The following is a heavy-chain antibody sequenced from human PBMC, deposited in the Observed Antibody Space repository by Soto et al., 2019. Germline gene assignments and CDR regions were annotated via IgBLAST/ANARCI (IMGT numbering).Heavy chain of an antibody. CDR2: IWYDGSNK. D-gene: IGHD6-13*01. J-gene: IGHJ4*02. Sequence: PGGSLRLSCAASGFTFSSYGMHWVRQAPGKGLEWVAVIWYDGSNKYYADSVKGRFTISRDNSKNTLYLQMNSLRAEDTAVYYCARVGGAAAYTDYWGQGTLVTVSS. CDR3: ARVGGAAAYTDY. CDR1: GFTFSSYG. V-gene: IGHV3-33*08.